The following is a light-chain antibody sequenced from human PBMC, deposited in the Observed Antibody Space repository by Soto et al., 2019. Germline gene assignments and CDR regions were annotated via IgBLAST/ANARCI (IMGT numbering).Light chain of an antibody. CDR2: DTS. CDR3: QRYNNWPLT. CDR1: QTVRNN. J-gene: IGKJ4*01. V-gene: IGKV3-15*01. Sequence: GERATLPCRASQTVRNNYLAWYQHNPGQTPRLLIYDTSTRATGVPARFSGSRYGTEFTLTINILQSEDLAVYYGQRYNNWPLTFGGGTKVDIK.